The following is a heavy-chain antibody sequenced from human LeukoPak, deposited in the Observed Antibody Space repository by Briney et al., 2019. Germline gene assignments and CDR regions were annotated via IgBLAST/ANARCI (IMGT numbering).Heavy chain of an antibody. V-gene: IGHV3-30*18. J-gene: IGHJ4*02. CDR3: AKAGDSGYEIDY. Sequence: GGFLRLSCAASGFTFSSYGMHWVRQAPGKGLEWVAVISYDGSNKYYADSVKGRFTISRDNSKNTLYLQMNSLRAEDTAVYYCAKAGDSGYEIDYWGQGTLVTVSS. CDR1: GFTFSSYG. D-gene: IGHD5-12*01. CDR2: ISYDGSNK.